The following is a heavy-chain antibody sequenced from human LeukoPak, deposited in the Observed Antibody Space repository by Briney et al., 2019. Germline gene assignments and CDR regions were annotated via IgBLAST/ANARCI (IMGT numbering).Heavy chain of an antibody. CDR3: ARVVSFRVRAVYYYDSSGYSHFDY. Sequence: SETLSLTCTVSGGSISSSSYYWGWIRQPPGKGLEWIGSIYYSGSTYYNPSLKSRVTISVDTSKNQFSLKLSSVTAADTAVYYCARVVSFRVRAVYYYDSSGYSHFDYWGQGTLVTVSS. J-gene: IGHJ4*02. CDR2: IYYSGST. CDR1: GGSISSSSYY. D-gene: IGHD3-22*01. V-gene: IGHV4-39*07.